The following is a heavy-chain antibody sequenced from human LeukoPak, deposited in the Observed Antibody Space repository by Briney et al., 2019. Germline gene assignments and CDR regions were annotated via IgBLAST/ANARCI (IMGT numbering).Heavy chain of an antibody. CDR3: ARVARYCTNAVCSHYYHYGMDV. CDR2: IRSSDSTI. CDR1: GFTFSDYY. J-gene: IGHJ6*02. V-gene: IGHV3-11*01. D-gene: IGHD2-8*01. Sequence: PGGSLRLSCAASGFTFSDYYMSWIRQAPGKGLEWVSYIRSSDSTISYTDSVKGRFTISRDNAKNSLYLQMNSLRAEDTAVYYCARVARYCTNAVCSHYYHYGMDVWGQGTTVTVSS.